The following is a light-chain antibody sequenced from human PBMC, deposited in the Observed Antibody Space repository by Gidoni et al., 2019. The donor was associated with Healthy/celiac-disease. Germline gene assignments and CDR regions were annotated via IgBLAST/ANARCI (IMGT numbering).Light chain of an antibody. CDR2: AAS. Sequence: IQMTQSPSSLSASVGDRVTITCRASQSISSYLNWYQQKPGKAPKLLISAASSLQSGVPSRFSGSGSGTDFTLTISSLQPEDFATYYCQQSYSTPRYTFGQGTKLEIK. CDR1: QSISSY. CDR3: QQSYSTPRYT. V-gene: IGKV1-39*01. J-gene: IGKJ2*01.